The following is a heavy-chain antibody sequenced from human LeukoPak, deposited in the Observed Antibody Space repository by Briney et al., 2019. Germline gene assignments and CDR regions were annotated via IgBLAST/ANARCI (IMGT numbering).Heavy chain of an antibody. CDR1: GYTFTGYY. Sequence: ASVKVSCKASGYTFTGYYMHWVRQAPGQGLEWMGWINPNSGGTNYAQKFKGRVTMTRDTSISTAYMELSRLRSDDTAVYYCARVVRSGTYYYYGMDVWGQGTTVTVSS. V-gene: IGHV1-2*02. D-gene: IGHD3-3*01. J-gene: IGHJ6*02. CDR3: ARVVRSGTYYYYGMDV. CDR2: INPNSGGT.